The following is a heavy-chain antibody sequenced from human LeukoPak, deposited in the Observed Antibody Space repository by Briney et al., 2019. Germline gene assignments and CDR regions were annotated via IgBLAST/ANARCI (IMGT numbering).Heavy chain of an antibody. J-gene: IGHJ1*01. CDR3: ARILSSSWYEYFHH. D-gene: IGHD6-19*01. CDR1: EGTFSNYA. Sequence: GASVKVSCKASEGTFSNYAISWVRQVPGQGLEWMGAIIPIFGTANYAQKFQGRVTITADESTGTAYMELSSLRSEDTAVYYCARILSSSWYEYFHHWGQGTLVTVSS. V-gene: IGHV1-69*13. CDR2: IIPIFGTA.